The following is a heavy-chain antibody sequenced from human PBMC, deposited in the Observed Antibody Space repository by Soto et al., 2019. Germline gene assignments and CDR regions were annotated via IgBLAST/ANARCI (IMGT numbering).Heavy chain of an antibody. CDR3: TRDPVAYSSTWSFYFDS. V-gene: IGHV3-74*01. J-gene: IGHJ4*02. Sequence: EVQLVESGGGLVQPGGSLRLSCAASGFTFSRFWMHWVRQAPGKGLVRVSRINTDGSSTTYADSVKGRFTISRDNAKNTLYLQMDSLRAEDTGVYYCTRDPVAYSSTWSFYFDSWGQGTLVTVSS. D-gene: IGHD6-13*01. CDR2: INTDGSST. CDR1: GFTFSRFW.